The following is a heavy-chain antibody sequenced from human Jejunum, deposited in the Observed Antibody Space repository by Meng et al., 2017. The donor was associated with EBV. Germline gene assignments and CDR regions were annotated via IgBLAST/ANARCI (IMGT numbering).Heavy chain of an antibody. D-gene: IGHD6-25*01. Sequence: VQLGESGGALVKPGGSLRLSCAASGFTFSSYWMHWVRQAPGKGLVWVSRINEDGRITTYADSVKGRFTISRDNTKNTLYLQMNSLRAEDTAVYFCSRDLVGSADDWGQGTLVTVSS. V-gene: IGHV3-74*01. J-gene: IGHJ4*02. CDR2: INEDGRIT. CDR1: GFTFSSYW. CDR3: SRDLVGSADD.